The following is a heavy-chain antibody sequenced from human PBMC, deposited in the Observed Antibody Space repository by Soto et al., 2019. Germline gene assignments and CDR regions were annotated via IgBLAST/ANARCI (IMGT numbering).Heavy chain of an antibody. D-gene: IGHD6-6*01. V-gene: IGHV3-74*01. CDR2: INSDGSST. CDR1: GFTFSSYW. Sequence: GGSLRLSCAASGFTFSSYWMHWVRQAPGKGLVWVSRINSDGSSTSYADSVKGRFTISRDNAKNTLYLQMNSLRAEDTAVYYCARSSLLRSGYYYGMDVWGQGTTVTVSS. J-gene: IGHJ6*02. CDR3: ARSSLLRSGYYYGMDV.